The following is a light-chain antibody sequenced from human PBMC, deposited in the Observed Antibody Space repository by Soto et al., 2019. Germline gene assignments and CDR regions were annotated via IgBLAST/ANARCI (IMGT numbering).Light chain of an antibody. CDR2: GAS. V-gene: IGKV3-20*01. CDR1: QRVNSNY. Sequence: VLTQSPGTLSLSPGERVTLSCRASQRVNSNYFAWYQQKPGQAPRLLVFGASTRATGIPDRFSGSGSGTDFILTISRVEPEDFAVYYCHQYTASSGIFTFGPGTKVDIK. J-gene: IGKJ3*01. CDR3: HQYTASSGIFT.